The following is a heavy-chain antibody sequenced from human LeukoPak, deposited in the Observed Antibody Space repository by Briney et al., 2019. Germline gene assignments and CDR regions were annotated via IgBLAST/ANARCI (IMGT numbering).Heavy chain of an antibody. V-gene: IGHV3-23*01. CDR3: AKDRYTYGSGSYEYYFDY. J-gene: IGHJ4*02. CDR1: GFTFSSYA. D-gene: IGHD3-10*01. CDR2: ISGSGGST. Sequence: PGGSLRLSCAASGFTFSSYAMSWVRQALGKGLEWVSAISGSGGSTYYADSVKGRFTISRDNSKNTLYLQMNSLRAEDTAVYYRAKDRYTYGSGSYEYYFDYWGQGTLVTVSS.